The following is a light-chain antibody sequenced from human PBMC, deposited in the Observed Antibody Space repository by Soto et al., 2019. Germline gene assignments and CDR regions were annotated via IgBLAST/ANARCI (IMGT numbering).Light chain of an antibody. CDR2: DAS. CDR1: QNVTRF. V-gene: IGKV3D-11*02. J-gene: IGKJ2*01. CDR3: LQRSNWPYT. Sequence: VLTQSPATLSLSPGERATLSCRASQNVTRFLAWYQQKPGQAPRLLIYDASNRATGMPARFSGSGTGTDFTLTISSLQSEDSAVYYCLQRSNWPYTFGQGTKLEIK.